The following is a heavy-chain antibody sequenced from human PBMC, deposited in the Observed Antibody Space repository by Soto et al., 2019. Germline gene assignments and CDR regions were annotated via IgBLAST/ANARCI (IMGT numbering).Heavy chain of an antibody. CDR3: ARGPNYYDSGFCDY. Sequence: EVQLVESGGGLVQPGGSLRLSCAASGFTFSNNWMHWVRQAPGRGLVWVSRINSGGSRTTYADAVKGRFTISRDNAKNTLYLQMNSLRAEDTAVYYCARGPNYYDSGFCDYWGQGILVTVSS. V-gene: IGHV3-74*01. J-gene: IGHJ4*02. CDR1: GFTFSNNW. CDR2: INSGGSRT. D-gene: IGHD3-22*01.